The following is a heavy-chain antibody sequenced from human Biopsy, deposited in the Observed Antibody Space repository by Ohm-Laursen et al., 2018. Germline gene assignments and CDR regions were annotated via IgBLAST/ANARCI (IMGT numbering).Heavy chain of an antibody. CDR2: INGSGGST. V-gene: IGHV3-23*01. Sequence: SLRLSCSAFGFTFSSHAMSWVRQAPGKGLECVSVINGSGGSTYYADPVKGRFTISGDNSKNTLYLQMNSLRAEDTAIYYCAKGRVGNSGSLDIWGHGTMVTVSS. CDR3: AKGRVGNSGSLDI. CDR1: GFTFSSHA. J-gene: IGHJ3*02. D-gene: IGHD1-1*01.